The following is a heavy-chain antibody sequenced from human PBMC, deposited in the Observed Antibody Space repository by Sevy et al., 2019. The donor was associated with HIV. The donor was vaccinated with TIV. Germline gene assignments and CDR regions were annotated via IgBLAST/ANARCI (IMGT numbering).Heavy chain of an antibody. J-gene: IGHJ4*02. CDR3: ASRGYCGGGSCYSGPNDY. D-gene: IGHD2-15*01. Sequence: QLGGPLRLSCAASTFTFSSYSMHWVRQAPGKGLEWVSYISSSSGTRYYADSGKGRFTISRDNAKNSLFLQRNSLRDEDTAVYYCASRGYCGGGSCYSGPNDYWGQGTLVTVSS. CDR1: TFTFSSYS. CDR2: ISSSSGTR. V-gene: IGHV3-48*02.